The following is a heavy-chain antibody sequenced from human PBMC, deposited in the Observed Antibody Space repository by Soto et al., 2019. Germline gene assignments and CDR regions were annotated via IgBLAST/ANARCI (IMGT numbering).Heavy chain of an antibody. D-gene: IGHD5-12*01. Sequence: ASVKVSCKASGGTFSSYAISWVRQAPGQGLEWMGGIIPTFGTANYAQKFQGRVTITADKSTSTAYMELSSLRSEDTAVYYCARDRGDGYNSVDYWGQGTLVTVSS. CDR3: ARDRGDGYNSVDY. J-gene: IGHJ4*02. CDR2: IIPTFGTA. V-gene: IGHV1-69*06. CDR1: GGTFSSYA.